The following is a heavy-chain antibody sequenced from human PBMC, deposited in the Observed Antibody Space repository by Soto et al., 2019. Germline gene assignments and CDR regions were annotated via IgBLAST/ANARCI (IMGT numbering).Heavy chain of an antibody. V-gene: IGHV3-30-3*01. J-gene: IGHJ2*01. Sequence: QVQLVESGGGVVQPGRSLRLSCAASGFTFSSYAMHWVRQAPGKGLEWVAVISYDGSNKYYADSVKGRFTISRDNCQNTVYLQMNSPKSEDTAVYYFARPLWRDDSNWGYFDLWGRCTLVTFSS. CDR1: GFTFSSYA. CDR3: ARPLWRDDSNWGYFDL. CDR2: ISYDGSNK. D-gene: IGHD2-15*01.